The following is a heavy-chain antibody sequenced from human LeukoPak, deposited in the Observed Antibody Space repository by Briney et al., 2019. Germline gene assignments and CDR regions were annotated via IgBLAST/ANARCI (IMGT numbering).Heavy chain of an antibody. J-gene: IGHJ4*02. Sequence: SETLSLTCAVSGGSISSSNWWSWVRQPPGKGLEWIGEIYHSGSTNYNPSLKSRVTISVDKSKNQFSLKLSSVTAADTAVHYCARDPYDSSGYLDYWGQGTLVTVSS. CDR2: IYHSGST. D-gene: IGHD3-22*01. V-gene: IGHV4-4*02. CDR1: GGSISSSNW. CDR3: ARDPYDSSGYLDY.